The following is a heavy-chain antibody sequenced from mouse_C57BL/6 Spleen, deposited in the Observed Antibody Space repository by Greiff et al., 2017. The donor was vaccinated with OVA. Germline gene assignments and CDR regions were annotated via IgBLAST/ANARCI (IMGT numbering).Heavy chain of an antibody. V-gene: IGHV1-81*01. CDR1: GYTFTSSG. D-gene: IGHD4-1*01. CDR3: AREGELGRGFAY. CDR2: IYPRSGNT. Sequence: QVQLQQSGAELARPGASVKLSCKASGYTFTSSGISWVKQRTGQGLEWIGEIYPRSGNTYYTEQFKGKATLTADKSSRTAYMELRSRTSEDSAVYVCAREGELGRGFAYWGQGTLVTVAA. J-gene: IGHJ3*01.